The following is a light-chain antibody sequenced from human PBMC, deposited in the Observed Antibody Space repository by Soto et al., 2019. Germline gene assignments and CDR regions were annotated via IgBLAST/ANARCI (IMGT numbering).Light chain of an antibody. CDR1: SSDVGGYIY. V-gene: IGLV2-14*01. Sequence: QSALAQPPSASGSPGQSVTISCTGTSSDVGGYIYVSWYQHHPGKAPKLMIYEVSNRPSGVSNRFSGSKSGNTASLTISGLQAEDEADYYCSSYTSSSTLVFGTGTKVTVL. CDR2: EVS. CDR3: SSYTSSSTLV. J-gene: IGLJ1*01.